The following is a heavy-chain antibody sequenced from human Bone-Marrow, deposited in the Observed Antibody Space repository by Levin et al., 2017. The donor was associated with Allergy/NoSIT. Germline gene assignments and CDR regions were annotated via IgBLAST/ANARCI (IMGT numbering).Heavy chain of an antibody. CDR3: AKGSTLPAAMLDY. Sequence: GESLKISCAASGFTFSSYAMSWVRQAPGKGLEWVSAISGSGGSTYYADSVKGRFTISRDNSKNTLHLQMNSLRAEDTAVYYCAKGSTLPAAMLDYWGQGTLVTVSS. J-gene: IGHJ4*02. V-gene: IGHV3-23*01. CDR2: ISGSGGST. CDR1: GFTFSSYA. D-gene: IGHD2-2*01.